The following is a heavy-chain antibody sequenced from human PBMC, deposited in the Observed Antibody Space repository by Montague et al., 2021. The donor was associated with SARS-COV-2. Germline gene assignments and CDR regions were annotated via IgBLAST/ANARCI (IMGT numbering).Heavy chain of an antibody. V-gene: IGHV1-8*01. D-gene: IGHD3-10*01. CDR1: GYTLTSYD. Sequence: SVKVSCKASGYTLTSYDINWVRQATGQGLKWMGWMNPNSGNTGYARRFQGRVTMTENTSISTAYMELSSLRSEDTAVYYCARGRITMVRGVIIDNLFDYWGQGTLVTVSS. J-gene: IGHJ4*02. CDR2: MNPNSGNT. CDR3: ARGRITMVRGVIIDNLFDY.